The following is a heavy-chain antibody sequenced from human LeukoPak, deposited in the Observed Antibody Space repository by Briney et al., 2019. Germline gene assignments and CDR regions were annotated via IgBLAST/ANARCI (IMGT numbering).Heavy chain of an antibody. CDR1: GFTFSSYW. Sequence: GGSLRLSCAASGFTFSSYWMSWVRQAPGKGLEWVANINEDGSQIRDVDSVKGRFTISRDNAKNSLYLQVNSLRVEDTGIYYCVRDKLVGPSRLDHWGRGTLVTVSS. J-gene: IGHJ4*02. CDR2: INEDGSQI. V-gene: IGHV3-7*01. CDR3: VRDKLVGPSRLDH. D-gene: IGHD1-26*01.